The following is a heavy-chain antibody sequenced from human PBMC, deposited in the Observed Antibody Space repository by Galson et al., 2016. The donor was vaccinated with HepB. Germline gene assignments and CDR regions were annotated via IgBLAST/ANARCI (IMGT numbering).Heavy chain of an antibody. CDR1: GGSISSDGHY. J-gene: IGHJ4*02. Sequence: TLSLTCTVSGGSISSDGHYWSWTRQHPGKGLEWIGYIYYSGSTYYNPSLKSRVTISVDTSKNQFSLRLSSVTAADTAVYYCAREELGRWGPGFDYWGQGTLVTVSS. CDR3: AREELGRWGPGFDY. V-gene: IGHV4-31*03. CDR2: IYYSGST. D-gene: IGHD3-10*01.